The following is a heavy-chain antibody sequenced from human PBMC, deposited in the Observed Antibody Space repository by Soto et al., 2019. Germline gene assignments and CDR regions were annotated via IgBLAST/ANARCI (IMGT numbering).Heavy chain of an antibody. J-gene: IGHJ4*02. V-gene: IGHV4-31*03. CDR3: ASRHYAYKGRY. CDR1: GGSISSGGTGSY. Sequence: QVQLQESGPGLAKPSQTLSLTCTVSGGSISSGGTGSYWTWLRQLPGKGLEWIGYIYYTGNTYYTPPLKRRPTISIDTSENQSSLQLTSVTAADTAVYFCASRHYAYKGRYWGQGTLVTVSS. D-gene: IGHD2-2*01. CDR2: IYYTGNT.